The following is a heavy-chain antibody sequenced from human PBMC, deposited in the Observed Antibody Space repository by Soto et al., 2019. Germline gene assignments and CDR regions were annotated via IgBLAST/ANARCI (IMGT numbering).Heavy chain of an antibody. Sequence: ASVKVSCKASGYTFTSYGISWVRQAPGQGLEWMGWISAYNGNTNYAQKLQGRVTMTTDTSTSTAYMELRSLRSDDTAVYYFARDPPHYYDFWSGPPLDAFDIWGQGAMVTVSS. CDR3: ARDPPHYYDFWSGPPLDAFDI. CDR1: GYTFTSYG. D-gene: IGHD3-3*01. V-gene: IGHV1-18*01. CDR2: ISAYNGNT. J-gene: IGHJ3*02.